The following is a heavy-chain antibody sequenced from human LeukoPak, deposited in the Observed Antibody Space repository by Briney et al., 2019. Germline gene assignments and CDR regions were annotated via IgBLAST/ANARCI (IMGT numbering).Heavy chain of an antibody. J-gene: IGHJ4*02. D-gene: IGHD4-17*01. CDR2: ISSSGSTI. CDR3: ARDPPLYRDYYFDY. Sequence: PGGSLRLSCAASGFTFSDYYMSWIRQAPGKGLEWVSYISSSGSTIYYADSVKGRFTISRDNAKNSLYLQMNSLRAEDTAVYYCARDPPLYRDYYFDYWGQGTLVTVSS. CDR1: GFTFSDYY. V-gene: IGHV3-11*04.